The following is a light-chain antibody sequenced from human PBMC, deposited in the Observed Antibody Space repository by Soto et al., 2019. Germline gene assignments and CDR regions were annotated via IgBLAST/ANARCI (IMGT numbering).Light chain of an antibody. J-gene: IGLJ1*01. V-gene: IGLV2-14*03. CDR3: SSFTSSFTYV. Sequence: QSALTQPASVSGSPGRSITVSCTGTSSDVGRYNYVAWYQHHPGRAPKLIIFSVTNRPSGVSDRFSGSKSGNTASLTISGLQPEDEAHYYCSSFTSSFTYVFGTWTKLTVL. CDR1: SSDVGRYNY. CDR2: SVT.